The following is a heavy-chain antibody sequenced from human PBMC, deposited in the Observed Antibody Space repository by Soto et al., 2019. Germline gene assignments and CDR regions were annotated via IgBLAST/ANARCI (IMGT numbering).Heavy chain of an antibody. CDR1: GFTFSSYA. V-gene: IGHV3-23*01. Sequence: EVQLLESGGGLVQPGGSLRLSCAASGFTFSSYAMSWVRQAPGKGLEWVSAISGSGGSTYYADSVKGRFTLSRDNSKHTLYLQMNSLRAEDTAVYYCAKDSITYYDYIWGSYPPLYYFDYWGQGTLVTVSS. J-gene: IGHJ4*02. CDR3: AKDSITYYDYIWGSYPPLYYFDY. CDR2: ISGSGGST. D-gene: IGHD3-16*02.